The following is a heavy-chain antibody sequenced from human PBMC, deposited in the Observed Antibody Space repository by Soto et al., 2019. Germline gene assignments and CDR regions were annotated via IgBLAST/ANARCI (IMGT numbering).Heavy chain of an antibody. CDR2: INPNSGGT. Sequence: ASVKVSCKASGYTFTGYYMHWVRQAPGQGLEWMGWINPNSGGTNYAQKFQGWVTMTRDTSISTAYMELSRLRSDDTAVYYCARAPPFYYGMDVWGQGTKVTVSS. CDR1: GYTFTGYY. J-gene: IGHJ6*02. CDR3: ARAPPFYYGMDV. V-gene: IGHV1-2*04.